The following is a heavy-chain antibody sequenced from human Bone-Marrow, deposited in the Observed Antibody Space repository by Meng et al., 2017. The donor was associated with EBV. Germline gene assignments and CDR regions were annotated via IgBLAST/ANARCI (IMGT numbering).Heavy chain of an antibody. CDR2: IYHSGST. CDR1: GGSISSSNW. Sequence: QGQLHDSGPGLVKPSGTLSLTCAVSGGSISSSNWWSWVRQPPGKGLEWIGEIYHSGSTSYNPSLESRVTISVDKSKNQVSLKLSSVTAADTAVYYCAQRERWGLDPWGQGTLVTVSS. V-gene: IGHV4-4*02. J-gene: IGHJ5*02. D-gene: IGHD3-16*01. CDR3: AQRERWGLDP.